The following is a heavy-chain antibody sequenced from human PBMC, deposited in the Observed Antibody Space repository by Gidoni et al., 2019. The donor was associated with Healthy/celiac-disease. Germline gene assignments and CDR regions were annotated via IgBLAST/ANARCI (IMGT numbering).Heavy chain of an antibody. J-gene: IGHJ6*02. D-gene: IGHD2-15*01. CDR1: GFTFSSYS. Sequence: EVQLVESGGGLVKPGGSLRLSCAASGFTFSSYSMNWVRQAPGKGLEWVASISSSSSYIYYADSVKGRFTISRDNSKNSLYLQMNSLRAEDTAVYYCASTPPYCSGGSCYFVYYYYGMDVWGQGTTVTVSS. CDR2: ISSSSSYI. CDR3: ASTPPYCSGGSCYFVYYYYGMDV. V-gene: IGHV3-21*01.